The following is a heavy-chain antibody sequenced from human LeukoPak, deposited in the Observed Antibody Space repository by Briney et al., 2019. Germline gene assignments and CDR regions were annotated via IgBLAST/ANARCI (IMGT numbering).Heavy chain of an antibody. V-gene: IGHV1-2*02. J-gene: IGHJ4*02. CDR3: ARGDSIVGATTVDY. Sequence: ASVKVSCKASGYTFTGYYMHWVRQAPGQGLEWMGWINPNSGGTNYAQKFQGRVTMTRDTSISTAYMELSRLRSDDTAVYYCARGDSIVGATTVDYWGQGTLVTVSS. CDR1: GYTFTGYY. CDR2: INPNSGGT. D-gene: IGHD1-26*01.